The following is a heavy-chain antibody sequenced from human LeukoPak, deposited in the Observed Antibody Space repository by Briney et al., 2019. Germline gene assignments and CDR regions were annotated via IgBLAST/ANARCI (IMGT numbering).Heavy chain of an antibody. CDR2: IRYDGTTK. CDR3: ARALDETPFDY. J-gene: IGHJ4*02. Sequence: PGGSLRLSCAASGFSFSQYDMQWVRQAPGKGLEWVTFIRYDGTTKYYADSVKGRFTISRDNSNNTLSLQMNSLRVEDTAVYYCARALDETPFDYWGQGTLVTVSS. V-gene: IGHV3-30*02. CDR1: GFSFSQYD.